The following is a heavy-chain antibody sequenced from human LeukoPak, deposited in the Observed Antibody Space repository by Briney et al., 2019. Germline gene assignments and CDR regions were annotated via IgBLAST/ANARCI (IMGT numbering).Heavy chain of an antibody. J-gene: IGHJ3*02. CDR2: INAGNGNT. CDR3: ARFRRYDAFDI. Sequence: ASVKASCKASGYTFTSYAMHWVRQAPGQRLEWMGWINAGNGNTKYSQKFQGRVTITRDTSASTAYMELSSLRSEDTAVYYCARFRRYDAFDIWGQGTMVTVSS. V-gene: IGHV1-3*01. D-gene: IGHD3-9*01. CDR1: GYTFTSYA.